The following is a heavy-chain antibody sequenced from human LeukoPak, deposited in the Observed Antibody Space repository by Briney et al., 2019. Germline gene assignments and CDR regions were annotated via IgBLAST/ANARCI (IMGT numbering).Heavy chain of an antibody. J-gene: IGHJ4*02. CDR1: GYTFTSFY. V-gene: IGHV1-46*01. D-gene: IGHD5-24*01. Sequence: ASVRFSCKAYGYTFTSFYIHWVRQAPGQGLEWMGIINPSAGRTTYAQKFQGRVTMTRDTSTSTVYMELSSLTSEDTAVYYCAREMATINMMIGDHWGQGTLSPSPQ. CDR3: AREMATINMMIGDH. CDR2: INPSAGRT.